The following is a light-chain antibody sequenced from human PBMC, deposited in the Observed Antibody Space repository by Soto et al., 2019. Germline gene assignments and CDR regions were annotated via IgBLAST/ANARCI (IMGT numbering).Light chain of an antibody. Sequence: QSVLTQPASVSGSPGQSITISCTGTSSDVGGYNYVSWYQQHPGKAPKLMIYEVSNRPSGVSNRFSGSKSGNTASLTISGLQAGDEADYYCSSYTSSSTLEVVFGGGTKVTVL. CDR3: SSYTSSSTLEVV. V-gene: IGLV2-14*01. J-gene: IGLJ2*01. CDR2: EVS. CDR1: SSDVGGYNY.